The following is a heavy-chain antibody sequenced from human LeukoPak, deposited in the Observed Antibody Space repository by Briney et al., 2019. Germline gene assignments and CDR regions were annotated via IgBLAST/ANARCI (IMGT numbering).Heavy chain of an antibody. CDR3: ARGQGLAGFLYYFDY. CDR1: GGSISSYY. J-gene: IGHJ4*02. Sequence: PSETLSLTCTVSGGSISSYYWSWIRQPPGKGLEWIGYIYYSGSTNYNPSLKSRVTITVDTSKNQFSLKLSSVTAADTAVYYCARGQGLAGFLYYFDYWGQGTLVTVSS. V-gene: IGHV4-59*12. CDR2: IYYSGST.